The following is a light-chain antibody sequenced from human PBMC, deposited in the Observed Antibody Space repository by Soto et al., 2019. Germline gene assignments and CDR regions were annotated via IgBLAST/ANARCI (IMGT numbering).Light chain of an antibody. Sequence: EIVLKHSPGTLSLSPGERATLSCSASQSVSSSYLAWYQQKPGQAPRLLIYGASSRATGIPDRFSGSGSGTDFTLTISILEPEDFAVYYCQQYDGSSTFGQGTKVDIK. J-gene: IGKJ1*01. CDR1: QSVSSSY. CDR2: GAS. V-gene: IGKV3-20*01. CDR3: QQYDGSST.